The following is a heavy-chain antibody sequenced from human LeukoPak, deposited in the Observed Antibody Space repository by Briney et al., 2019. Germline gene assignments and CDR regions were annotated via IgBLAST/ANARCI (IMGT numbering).Heavy chain of an antibody. V-gene: IGHV3-30-3*01. CDR1: GFTFSNYA. D-gene: IGHD3-10*01. Sequence: GGSLRLSCAASGFTFSNYAMNWVRQAPGKGLEWVACISDDGSSKHYADSVKGRFTISRDNSKNTLNLQMNSLRAEDTAVYYCVKERTGTYTLDYWGQGTLVTVSS. J-gene: IGHJ4*02. CDR3: VKERTGTYTLDY. CDR2: ISDDGSSK.